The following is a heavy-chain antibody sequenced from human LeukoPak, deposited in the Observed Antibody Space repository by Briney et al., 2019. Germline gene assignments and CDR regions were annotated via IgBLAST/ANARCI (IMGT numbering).Heavy chain of an antibody. Sequence: GGSLRHSCAASAFTFCSYSRNWVRQAQGKGLEWVSSINSSSSYISYEDSGKGRFTISRDNAKNSLYLQMTSLRAEDTAVYYCARPQGRTDLDYWGQGTLVTVSS. CDR3: ARPQGRTDLDY. V-gene: IGHV3-21*01. J-gene: IGHJ4*02. CDR2: INSSSSYI. D-gene: IGHD1/OR15-1a*01. CDR1: AFTFCSYS.